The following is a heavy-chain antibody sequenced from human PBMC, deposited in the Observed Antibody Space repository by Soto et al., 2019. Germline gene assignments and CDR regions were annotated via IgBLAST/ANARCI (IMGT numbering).Heavy chain of an antibody. J-gene: IGHJ5*02. V-gene: IGHV4-28*01. CDR1: GYSISSSNW. D-gene: IGHD2-8*01. CDR3: ARNVYTRWFDP. Sequence: SETLSLTCAVSGYSISSSNWWGWIRQPPGKGLEWIGYIYYSGSTYYNPSLKSRVTMSVDTSKNQFSLKLSSVTAVDTAVYYCARNVYTRWFDPWGRGTLVTVSS. CDR2: IYYSGST.